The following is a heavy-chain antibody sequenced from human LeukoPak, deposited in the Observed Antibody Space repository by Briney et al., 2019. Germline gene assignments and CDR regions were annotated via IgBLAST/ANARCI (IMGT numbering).Heavy chain of an antibody. CDR3: ARSSSGYYSTFDF. V-gene: IGHV3-66*02. CDR1: GFTVSSNY. Sequence: GGSLRLSCAASGFTVSSNYMSWVRQARGKGLEWVSVIYSGGSTYYADSVMGGFTISSDNSKNTLYLQISNLRTDDTAVYYWARSSSGYYSTFDFWGQGTLATVSS. D-gene: IGHD3-22*01. CDR2: IYSGGST. J-gene: IGHJ4*02.